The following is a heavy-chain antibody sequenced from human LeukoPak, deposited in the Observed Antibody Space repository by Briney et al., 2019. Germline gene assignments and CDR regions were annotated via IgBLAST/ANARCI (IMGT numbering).Heavy chain of an antibody. J-gene: IGHJ6*02. Sequence: GGSLRLSCTASGFTFGDYAMSWFRQAPGKGLEWVGFIRSKAYGGTTEYAASVKGRFTISRDDSKSIAYLQMNSLKTEDTAVYYCTRDLIDSSRFYYYYYGMDVWGQGTTVTVSS. D-gene: IGHD6-13*01. CDR3: TRDLIDSSRFYYYYYGMDV. V-gene: IGHV3-49*03. CDR1: GFTFGDYA. CDR2: IRSKAYGGTT.